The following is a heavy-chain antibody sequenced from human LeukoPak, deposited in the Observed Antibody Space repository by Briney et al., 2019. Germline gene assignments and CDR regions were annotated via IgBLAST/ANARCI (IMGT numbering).Heavy chain of an antibody. CDR1: GGSISSYY. D-gene: IGHD1-26*01. CDR2: IYYSGST. CDR3: ARVGSYYVFDY. Sequence: TETLSLTCTVSGGSISSYYWSWIRQPPGKGLEWIGYIYYSGSTNYNPSLKSRVTISVDTSKNQFSLKLSSVTAADTAVYYCARVGSYYVFDYWGQGTLVTVSS. J-gene: IGHJ4*02. V-gene: IGHV4-59*01.